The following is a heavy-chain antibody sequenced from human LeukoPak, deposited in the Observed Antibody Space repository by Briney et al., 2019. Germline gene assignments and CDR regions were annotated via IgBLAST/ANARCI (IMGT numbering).Heavy chain of an antibody. J-gene: IGHJ4*02. D-gene: IGHD3-22*01. Sequence: ASVKVSCKASGYTFTSYDINWVRQPTGQGLEWMGWMNPNRGNTGYAQKVQGRVTMTRNTSISTAYMELSSLRSEDTAVYYCARFLGYDSSGLDYWGQGTLVTVSS. CDR2: MNPNRGNT. CDR3: ARFLGYDSSGLDY. V-gene: IGHV1-8*01. CDR1: GYTFTSYD.